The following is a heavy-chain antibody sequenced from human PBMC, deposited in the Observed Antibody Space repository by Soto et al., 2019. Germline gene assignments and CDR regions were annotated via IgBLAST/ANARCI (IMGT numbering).Heavy chain of an antibody. J-gene: IGHJ2*01. CDR2: IYYSGNT. CDR1: GGSIRSGGYY. Sequence: QVQLQESGPGLVKPSQTLSLTCTVSGGSIRSGGYYWSWIRQHPGKGLEWIGYIYYSGNTYYNPSLKRRVYISVDTSKNQFSLKLTSVTAADTAVYSCARESPSTSAGYFDLWGRGTLVTVSS. V-gene: IGHV4-31*03. CDR3: ARESPSTSAGYFDL.